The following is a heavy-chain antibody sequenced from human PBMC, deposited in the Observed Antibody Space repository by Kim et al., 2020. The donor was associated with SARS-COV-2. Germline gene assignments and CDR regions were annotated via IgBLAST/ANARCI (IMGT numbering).Heavy chain of an antibody. Sequence: YPDSGKGRFPISRDNSKNTLYLQMNSLRAEDTAVYYCAKDTGSGPPFLDYWGQGTLVTVSS. J-gene: IGHJ4*02. V-gene: IGHV3-23*01. D-gene: IGHD3-10*01. CDR3: AKDTGSGPPFLDY.